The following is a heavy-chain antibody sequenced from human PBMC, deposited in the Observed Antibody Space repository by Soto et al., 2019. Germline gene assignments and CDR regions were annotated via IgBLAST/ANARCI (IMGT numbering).Heavy chain of an antibody. Sequence: GGSLRLSCVAFGLDFDDYAVHWVTQRPGKGLEWVSLISADGTDSYYVDSVKGRFTISRDNSKNSLFLQMNRLRPEDSGIYFCAKSKHYYDSSPRDPWGQGTLVTVSS. D-gene: IGHD3-22*01. CDR2: ISADGTDS. V-gene: IGHV3-43D*03. CDR1: GLDFDDYA. CDR3: AKSKHYYDSSPRDP. J-gene: IGHJ5*02.